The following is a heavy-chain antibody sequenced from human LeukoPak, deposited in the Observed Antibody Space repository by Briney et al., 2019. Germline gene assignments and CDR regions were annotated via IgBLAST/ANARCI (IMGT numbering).Heavy chain of an antibody. D-gene: IGHD5-18*01. CDR2: SYYSGTT. Sequence: PSETLSLTCTVSGGSISSSTYYWGWIRQPPGKGLEWIGSSYYSGTTYYNPSLKSRVTISVDTSKNQFSLRLSSVTAADTAVYYCARPSGSYGLRGGFDIWGQGTMVTVSS. J-gene: IGHJ3*02. CDR3: ARPSGSYGLRGGFDI. V-gene: IGHV4-39*01. CDR1: GGSISSSTYY.